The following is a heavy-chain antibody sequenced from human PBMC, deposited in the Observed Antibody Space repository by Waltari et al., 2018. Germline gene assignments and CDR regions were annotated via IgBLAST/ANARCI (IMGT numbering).Heavy chain of an antibody. Sequence: QVQLVPSGAEVQTPGASVKVSCKPSGYSFSHYDITWVRQATGRGLEWMGWMNPNSYNTGFGQGFRGRVTFTTDTSTTTAYMELTNLRSEDTGMYYCARGIRNELFSDYWGQGTLVTVSS. J-gene: IGHJ4*02. V-gene: IGHV1-8*03. CDR1: GYSFSHYD. CDR2: MNPNSYNT. D-gene: IGHD1-1*01. CDR3: ARGIRNELFSDY.